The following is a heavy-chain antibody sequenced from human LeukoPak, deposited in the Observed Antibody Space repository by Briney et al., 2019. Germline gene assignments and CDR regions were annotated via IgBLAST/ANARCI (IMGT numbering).Heavy chain of an antibody. J-gene: IGHJ4*02. V-gene: IGHV3-23*01. D-gene: IGHD5-24*01. CDR3: VRGRHYFDY. Sequence: QPGGSLRLSCAASGFTFGSYAMTWVRQAPGKGLDWVSAIVGSGYSTYYAASVKGRFTISRDNSKNTVYLQMDSLRAEDTAAYSCVRGRHYFDYWGQGALVTVPS. CDR1: GFTFGSYA. CDR2: IVGSGYST.